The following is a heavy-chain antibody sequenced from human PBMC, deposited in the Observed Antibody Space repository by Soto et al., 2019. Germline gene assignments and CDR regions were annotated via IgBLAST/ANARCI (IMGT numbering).Heavy chain of an antibody. V-gene: IGHV3-9*01. CDR1: GFSFDEYA. CDR2: INWNSGNI. CDR3: PKGTKYCSSGVCSVFDY. D-gene: IGHD2-8*01. J-gene: IGHJ4*02. Sequence: EVQVAESGGGSVQPGRSLRLSCEASGFSFDEYAMHWVRQVPGKGLEWVSSINWNSGNIGYADSVRGRFTISRDNAKNSLYLQMNSLRPEDTAFYYCPKGTKYCSSGVCSVFDYWGQGTLVTVSS.